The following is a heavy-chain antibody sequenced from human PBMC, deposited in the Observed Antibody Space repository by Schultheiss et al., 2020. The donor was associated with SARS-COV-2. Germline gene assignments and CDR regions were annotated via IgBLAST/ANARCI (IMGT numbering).Heavy chain of an antibody. CDR3: ARDNSPYYYGSGSYSPLMDV. D-gene: IGHD3-10*01. V-gene: IGHV3-21*01. J-gene: IGHJ6*02. Sequence: GESLKISCAASGFTFSSYSMNWVRQAPGKGLEWVSSISSSSSYIYYADSVKGRFTISRDNSKNTLYLQMNSLRAEDTAVYYCARDNSPYYYGSGSYSPLMDVWGQGTTVTVSS. CDR2: ISSSSSYI. CDR1: GFTFSSYS.